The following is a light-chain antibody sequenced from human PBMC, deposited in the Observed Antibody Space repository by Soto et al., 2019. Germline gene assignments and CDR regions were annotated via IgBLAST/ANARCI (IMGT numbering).Light chain of an antibody. CDR1: SSDIGSYDL. J-gene: IGLJ2*01. Sequence: QSVLTQPASVSGSPGQSITISCNGASSDIGSYDLVSWYQQNPGKTPRLIIYEVNKRPWGVSNRFSGSKSGNTASLTISGLQAEYEADYYCCSYTSSNTLVFGGGTKLTVL. CDR3: CSYTSSNTLV. V-gene: IGLV2-23*02. CDR2: EVN.